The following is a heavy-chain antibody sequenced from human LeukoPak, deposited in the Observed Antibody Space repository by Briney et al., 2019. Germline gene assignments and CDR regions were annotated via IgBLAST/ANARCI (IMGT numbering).Heavy chain of an antibody. CDR3: ARDKIVGPTTLDF. CDR2: ISWNSGSI. V-gene: IGHV3-9*01. Sequence: GGSLRLSCAASGFTFDDYAMHWVRQAPGKGLEWVSGISWNSGSIGYADSVKGRFTISRDNAKNSLYLQMNSLRADDTAVYYCARDKIVGPTTLDFWGQGILVTVSS. D-gene: IGHD1-26*01. CDR1: GFTFDDYA. J-gene: IGHJ4*02.